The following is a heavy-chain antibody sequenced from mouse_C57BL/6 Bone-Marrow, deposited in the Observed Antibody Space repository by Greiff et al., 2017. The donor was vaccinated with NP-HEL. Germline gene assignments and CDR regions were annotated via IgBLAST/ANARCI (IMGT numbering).Heavy chain of an antibody. D-gene: IGHD2-12*01. CDR2: ISDGGSYT. V-gene: IGHV5-4*01. J-gene: IGHJ3*01. CDR3: ARENYKTRFAY. CDR1: GFTFSSYA. Sequence: DVMLVESGGGLVKPGGSLKLSCAASGFTFSSYAMSWVRQTPEKRLEWVATISDGGSYTYYPDNVKGRFTISRDNAKNNLYLQMSHLKSEDTAMYYCARENYKTRFAYWGQGTLVTVSA.